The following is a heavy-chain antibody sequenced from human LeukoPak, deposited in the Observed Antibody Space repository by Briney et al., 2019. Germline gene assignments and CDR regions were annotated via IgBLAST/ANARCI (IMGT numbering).Heavy chain of an antibody. V-gene: IGHV3-23*01. CDR2: ISGSGGST. D-gene: IGHD5-18*01. CDR3: ATVAAGGYSYGLDY. CDR1: GFTFSSYA. Sequence: GGSLRLSCAASGFTFSSYAMSWVRQAPVKGLEWVSTISGSGGSTYYADSVKGRFTISRDNSKNTLYMQMNRLRAEDTAKYYCATVAAGGYSYGLDYWGQGTLVTVSS. J-gene: IGHJ4*02.